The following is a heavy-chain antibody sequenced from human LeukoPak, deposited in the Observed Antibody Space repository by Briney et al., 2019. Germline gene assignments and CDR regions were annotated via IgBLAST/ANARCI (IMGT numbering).Heavy chain of an antibody. CDR2: INTNTGNP. CDR1: GYTFTYYG. J-gene: IGHJ4*02. Sequence: ASVKVSCKASGYTFTYYGLNWVRQAPGQGLECLGGINTNTGNPTYGQGFTGRFVFSFDTSVSTAYLEISSLKAEDTAMYYCARDLGCTNGVCYPPLDYWGQGTLVTVSS. CDR3: ARDLGCTNGVCYPPLDY. V-gene: IGHV7-4-1*02. D-gene: IGHD2-8*01.